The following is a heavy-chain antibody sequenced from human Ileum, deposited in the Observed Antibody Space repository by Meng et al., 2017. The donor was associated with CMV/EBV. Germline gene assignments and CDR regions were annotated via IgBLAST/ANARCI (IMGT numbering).Heavy chain of an antibody. J-gene: IGHJ6*02. CDR1: GFTFSDYY. Sequence: GESLKISCAASGFTFSDYYMDWVRQGPGKGLEWVSIIHSGGSTTYYADSVKGRFAISRDNSKNMLYLQMNSLRADDTAVYYCAKEHSNFHKYFYGMDVWGQGTTVTVSS. D-gene: IGHD4-11*01. V-gene: IGHV3-23*03. CDR3: AKEHSNFHKYFYGMDV. CDR2: IHSGGSTT.